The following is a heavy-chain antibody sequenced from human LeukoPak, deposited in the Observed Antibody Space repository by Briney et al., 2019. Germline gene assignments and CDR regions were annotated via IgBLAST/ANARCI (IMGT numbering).Heavy chain of an antibody. CDR1: GYTFTGYY. Sequence: ASVKVSCKASGYTFTGYYMHWVRQAPGQGREWMGWINPNSGGTNYAQKFQGRVTMTRDTSISTAYRELSRLRSDDKAGYYCAGYCSSTSCYGFYYYMDVWGKGTTVTVSS. D-gene: IGHD2-2*01. J-gene: IGHJ6*03. CDR2: INPNSGGT. CDR3: AGYCSSTSCYGFYYYMDV. V-gene: IGHV1-2*02.